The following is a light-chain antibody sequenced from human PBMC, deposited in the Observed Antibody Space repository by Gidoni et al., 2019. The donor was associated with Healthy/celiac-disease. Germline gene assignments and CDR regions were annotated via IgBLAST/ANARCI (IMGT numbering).Light chain of an antibody. J-gene: IGKJ4*01. CDR3: QQYDNLPLT. Sequence: DTQLTQSPTPLSASVGDRVTITCQASQDISNYLNWYQQKPGKAPKLLIYDASNLETGVPSRFSGSGSGTDFTFTISSLQPEDIATYYCQQYDNLPLTFXGXTKVEIK. V-gene: IGKV1-33*01. CDR1: QDISNY. CDR2: DAS.